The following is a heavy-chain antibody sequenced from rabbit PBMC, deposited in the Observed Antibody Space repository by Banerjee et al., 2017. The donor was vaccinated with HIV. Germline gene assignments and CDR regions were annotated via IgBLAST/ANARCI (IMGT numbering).Heavy chain of an antibody. Sequence: QEQLEESGGDLVKPEGSLTLTCTASGFSFSYKYVMCWFRQAPGKGLEWIGCIGTSSGSTWYASWVNGRFTISRSTSLNTVDLKMTSLTAADTATYFCARDLAGVIGWNFNLWGPGTLVTVS. CDR2: IGTSSGST. J-gene: IGHJ4*01. V-gene: IGHV1S43*01. CDR3: ARDLAGVIGWNFNL. CDR1: GFSFSYKYV. D-gene: IGHD4-1*01.